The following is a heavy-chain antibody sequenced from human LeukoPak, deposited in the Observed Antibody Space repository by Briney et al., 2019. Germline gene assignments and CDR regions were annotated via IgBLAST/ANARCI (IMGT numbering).Heavy chain of an antibody. D-gene: IGHD3-22*01. CDR2: IYTSGST. V-gene: IGHV4-4*07. Sequence: SETLSLTCTVSGGPISSYYWSWIRQPAGKGLEWIGRIYTSGSTNYNPSLKSRVTMSVDTSKNQFSLKLSSVTAADTAVYYRARYRDYYDSSGFDYWGQGTLVTVSS. CDR1: GGPISSYY. CDR3: ARYRDYYDSSGFDY. J-gene: IGHJ4*02.